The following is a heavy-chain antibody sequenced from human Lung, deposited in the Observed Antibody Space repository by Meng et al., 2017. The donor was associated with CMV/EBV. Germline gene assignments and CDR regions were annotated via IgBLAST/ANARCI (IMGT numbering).Heavy chain of an antibody. Sequence: GGSLRLXCAASGFTFSSYAMHWVRQAPGKGLEWVAVISYDGSNKYYADSVKGRFTISRDNSKNTLYLQMNSLRAEDTAVYYCARDSRGSWYYSHGDYYYGMNVWXQGTTVTVSS. CDR3: ARDSRGSWYYSHGDYYYGMNV. J-gene: IGHJ6*02. V-gene: IGHV3-30-3*01. CDR1: GFTFSSYA. D-gene: IGHD6-13*01. CDR2: ISYDGSNK.